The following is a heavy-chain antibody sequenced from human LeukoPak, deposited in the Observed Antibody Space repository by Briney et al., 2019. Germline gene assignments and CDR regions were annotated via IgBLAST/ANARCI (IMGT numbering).Heavy chain of an antibody. CDR3: AKWVSFDWFPIDY. J-gene: IGHJ4*02. CDR1: GFTFGSYA. V-gene: IGHV3-23*01. Sequence: PGGSLRLSCVASGFTFGSYAMGWVRQAPGKGLEWVSGISGSGGSTYYPDSVKGRFTISRDNSKNTLYLQMNSLRAEDTAVYYCAKWVSFDWFPIDYWGQGTLVSVSS. CDR2: ISGSGGST. D-gene: IGHD3-9*01.